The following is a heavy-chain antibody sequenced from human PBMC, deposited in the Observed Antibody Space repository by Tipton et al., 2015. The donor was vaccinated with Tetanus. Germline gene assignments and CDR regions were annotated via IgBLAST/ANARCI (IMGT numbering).Heavy chain of an antibody. J-gene: IGHJ4*02. CDR2: VSYSGST. CDR1: GASISSNTYY. Sequence: TLSLTCTVSGASISSNTYYWGWIRQPPGKGLEWIASVSYSGSTYYNPSLKSRVTMSLDTSKNQFSLKLNSVTAADTAVYYCARGRDGYNYPFDYWGQGTLVIVSS. CDR3: ARGRDGYNYPFDY. V-gene: IGHV4-39*07. D-gene: IGHD5-24*01.